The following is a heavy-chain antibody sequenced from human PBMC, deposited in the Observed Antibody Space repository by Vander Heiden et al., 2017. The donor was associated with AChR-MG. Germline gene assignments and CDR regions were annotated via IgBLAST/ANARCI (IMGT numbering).Heavy chain of an antibody. V-gene: IGHV3-9*01. D-gene: IGHD4-17*01. CDR1: GFTFDDYA. CDR3: AKEHRPDDYGDYVGDFDY. CDR2: ISWNSGSI. J-gene: IGHJ4*02. Sequence: EVQLVESGGGLVQPGRSLRLSCAASGFTFDDYAMHWVRQAPGKGLEWVSGISWNSGSIGYADSVKGRFTISRDNAKNSLYLQMNSLRAEDTALYYCAKEHRPDDYGDYVGDFDYWGQGTLVTVSS.